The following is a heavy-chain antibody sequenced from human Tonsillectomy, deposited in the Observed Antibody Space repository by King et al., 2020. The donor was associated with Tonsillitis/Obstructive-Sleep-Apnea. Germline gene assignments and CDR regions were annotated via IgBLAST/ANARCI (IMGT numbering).Heavy chain of an antibody. CDR3: ARGHYDFGNWFDP. CDR1: GGSFSGYY. Sequence: VQLQQWGAGLLKPSETLSLTCAVYGGSFSGYYWSWIRQPPGKGLEWIGEINHSGSTNYNPYLKSRVTISVDTSKNQFSLKLSSVTAADTAVYYCARGHYDFGNWFDPWGQGTLVTVSS. V-gene: IGHV4-34*01. J-gene: IGHJ5*02. D-gene: IGHD3-3*01. CDR2: INHSGST.